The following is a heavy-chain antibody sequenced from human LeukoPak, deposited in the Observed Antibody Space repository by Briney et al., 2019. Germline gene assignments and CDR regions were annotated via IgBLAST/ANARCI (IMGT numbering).Heavy chain of an antibody. CDR3: AKGILPHCGSGITCPKNAFDT. CDR2: ITGSSARI. CDR1: GFTFTSYA. V-gene: IGHV3-23*01. J-gene: IGHJ3*02. Sequence: GGSLRLSCAASGFTFTSYAMTWVRQAPGAGLDWVSSITGSSARIYYADSVRGRFSISRDNSKNALFLQMDNLRAEDTAVYYCAKGILPHCGSGITCPKNAFDTWGQGTVVTVSS. D-gene: IGHD2-21*01.